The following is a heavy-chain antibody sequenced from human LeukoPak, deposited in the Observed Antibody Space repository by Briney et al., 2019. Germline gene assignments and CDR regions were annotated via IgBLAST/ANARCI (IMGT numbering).Heavy chain of an antibody. CDR3: ASDSGSYYWANYFDY. Sequence: GGSLRLSCAASGFTFSDYYMSWIRQAPGKGLEWVSYISSSGSTIYYADSVKGRFTISRDNAKNSLYLQMNSLRAEDTAVYYCASDSGSYYWANYFDYWGRGTLVTVSS. CDR1: GFTFSDYY. CDR2: ISSSGSTI. J-gene: IGHJ4*02. V-gene: IGHV3-11*04. D-gene: IGHD1-26*01.